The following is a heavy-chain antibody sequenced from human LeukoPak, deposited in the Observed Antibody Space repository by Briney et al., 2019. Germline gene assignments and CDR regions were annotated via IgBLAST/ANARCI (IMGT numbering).Heavy chain of an antibody. D-gene: IGHD3-22*01. J-gene: IGHJ4*02. CDR3: ARGAEYYYDSSGYFPFDY. V-gene: IGHV3-23*01. Sequence: PGGSLRLSCAASGFTFSRYAMSWVRQAPGKGLEWVSAISGASETIYYAASVRGRFTISRDNSKNTLYLQMNSLRAEDTAVYYCARGAEYYYDSSGYFPFDYWGQGTLVTVSS. CDR1: GFTFSRYA. CDR2: ISGASETI.